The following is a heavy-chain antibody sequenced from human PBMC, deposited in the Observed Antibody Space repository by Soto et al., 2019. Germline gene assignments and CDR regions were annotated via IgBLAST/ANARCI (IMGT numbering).Heavy chain of an antibody. CDR1: DFSFTSHG. J-gene: IGHJ4*02. D-gene: IGHD2-2*01. V-gene: IGHV1-18*04. Sequence: ASVKVSCKAYDFSFTSHGISWLRQSPGLGLEWMGWISLYNGNTNYAQQFQGRVTMTTDTSTSTAYMELRSLRSDDTAMYFCAIYHLELFRFDYWGQGTLVTVSS. CDR3: AIYHLELFRFDY. CDR2: ISLYNGNT.